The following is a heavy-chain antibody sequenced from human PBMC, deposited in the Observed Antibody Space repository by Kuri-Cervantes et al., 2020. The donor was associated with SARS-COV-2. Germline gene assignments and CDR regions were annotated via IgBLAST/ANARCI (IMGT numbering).Heavy chain of an antibody. CDR1: GYTFTSYD. CDR2: MNPNSGNT. CDR3: ARDPFSDFDY. Sequence: ASVKVSCKASGYTFTSYDINWVRQATGQGLEWMGWMNPNSGNTGYAQKFQGRVTITRNTSISTAYMELNSLRAEDTAVYYCARDPFSDFDYWGQGTLVTVSS. D-gene: IGHD1-26*01. J-gene: IGHJ4*02. V-gene: IGHV1-8*03.